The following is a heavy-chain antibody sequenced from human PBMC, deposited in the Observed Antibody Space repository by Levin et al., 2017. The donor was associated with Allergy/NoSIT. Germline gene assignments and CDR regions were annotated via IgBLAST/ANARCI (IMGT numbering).Heavy chain of an antibody. CDR2: IYPGDSET. V-gene: IGHV5-51*01. CDR1: GYSSTNYW. D-gene: IGHD6-13*01. Sequence: PGGSLRLSCKGSGYSSTNYWIAWVRQMPGQGLEWMGIIYPGDSETRYSPSFQGQVTISADKSINTAYLQWSSLKASDTAMYYCARRLYSSSYFDYWGQGALVTVSS. CDR3: ARRLYSSSYFDY. J-gene: IGHJ4*02.